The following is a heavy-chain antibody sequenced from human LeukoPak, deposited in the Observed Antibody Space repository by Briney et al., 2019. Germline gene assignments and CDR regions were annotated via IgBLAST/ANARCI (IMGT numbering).Heavy chain of an antibody. CDR3: TRDVRQLLDW. J-gene: IGHJ4*02. D-gene: IGHD2-2*01. CDR1: GFTFVDYA. Sequence: PGRSLRLSCTASGFTFVDYAMSWFRQAPGKGLEWVGFIRSKAYGGTTEYAASVKGRFTISRDDSKSISYLQMNSMKTEDTAVYYCTRDVRQLLDWWGQGTLVTVSS. V-gene: IGHV3-49*03. CDR2: IRSKAYGGTT.